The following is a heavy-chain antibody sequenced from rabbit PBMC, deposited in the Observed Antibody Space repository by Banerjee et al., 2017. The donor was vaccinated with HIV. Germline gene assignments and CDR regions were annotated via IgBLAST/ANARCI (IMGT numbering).Heavy chain of an antibody. CDR2: TYAGSSGDT. CDR1: GFDLSAYW. Sequence: QEQLVESGGGLVKPEGSLTLTCKASGFDLSAYWMCWVRQAPGKGLEWIACTYAGSSGDTYYASWAKGRFTISKTSWTTVTLQMTSLTAADTATYFCARDLSGVIGWNLNLWGPGTLVTVS. D-gene: IGHD1-1*01. CDR3: ARDLSGVIGWNLNL. V-gene: IGHV1S45*01. J-gene: IGHJ4*01.